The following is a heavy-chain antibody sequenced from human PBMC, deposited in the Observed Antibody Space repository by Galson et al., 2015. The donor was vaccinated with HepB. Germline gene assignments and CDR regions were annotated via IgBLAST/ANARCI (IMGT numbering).Heavy chain of an antibody. Sequence: VSCKASGYTFSSYSITWVRQAPGQGLEWMGWISAYNHDTNYAQKLQGRVTMTTDTSTSTAYMELRSLRSDDTAVYYCARGALIVVVDATPNNWFDPWGQGTLVTVSS. CDR1: GYTFSSYS. CDR2: ISAYNHDT. V-gene: IGHV1-18*04. CDR3: ARGALIVVVDATPNNWFDP. J-gene: IGHJ5*02. D-gene: IGHD2-15*01.